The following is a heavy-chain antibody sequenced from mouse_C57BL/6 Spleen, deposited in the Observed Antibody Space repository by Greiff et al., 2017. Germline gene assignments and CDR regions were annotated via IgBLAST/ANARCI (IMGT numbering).Heavy chain of an antibody. V-gene: IGHV5-16*01. CDR3: ARDRGNHYFDY. CDR1: GFTFSDYY. J-gene: IGHJ2*01. CDR2: INYDGSST. D-gene: IGHD2-1*01. Sequence: EVQLVESEGGLVQPGSSMKLSCTASGFTFSDYYMAWVRQVPEKGLEWVANINYDGSSTYYLDSLKSRFIISRDNAKNILYLQMSSLKSEDTATYYCARDRGNHYFDYWGQGTTLTVSS.